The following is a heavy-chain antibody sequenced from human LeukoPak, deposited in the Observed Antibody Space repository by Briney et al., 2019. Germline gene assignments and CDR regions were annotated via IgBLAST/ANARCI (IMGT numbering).Heavy chain of an antibody. J-gene: IGHJ5*02. CDR2: IIPIFGTA. V-gene: IGHV1-69*05. D-gene: IGHD3-3*01. CDR3: ARVFWSGYTQRYNWFDP. Sequence: ASVKVSCKASGGTFSSYAISWVRQAPGQGLEWMRGIIPIFGTANYAQRFQGRVTITTDESTSTAYMELSSLRSEDTAVYYCARVFWSGYTQRYNWFDPWGQGTLVTVSS. CDR1: GGTFSSYA.